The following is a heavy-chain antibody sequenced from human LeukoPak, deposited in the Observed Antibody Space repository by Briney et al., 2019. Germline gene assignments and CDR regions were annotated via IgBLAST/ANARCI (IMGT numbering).Heavy chain of an antibody. CDR1: GGSISSGGYS. J-gene: IGHJ4*02. V-gene: IGHV4-30-2*01. D-gene: IGHD4-17*01. CDR2: IYHSGST. Sequence: SETLPLTCAVSGGSISSGGYSWSWIRQPPGKGLEWIGYIYHSGSTYYNPSLKSRVTISVDRSKNQFSLKLSSVTAADTAVYYCARSTTVTTPFDYWGQGTLVTVSS. CDR3: ARSTTVTTPFDY.